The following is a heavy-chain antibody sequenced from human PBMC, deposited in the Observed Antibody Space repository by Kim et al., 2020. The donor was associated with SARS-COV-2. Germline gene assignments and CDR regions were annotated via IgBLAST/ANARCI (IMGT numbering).Heavy chain of an antibody. D-gene: IGHD4-17*01. Sequence: GGSLRLSCAASGFTFSNAWMSWVRQAPGKGLEWVGRIKSKTDGGTTDYAATVQVSFTISRDDSKNTLYLQMTSLKTEDTAVYYCTTDRSVTTSDPVDYWGEGSVCTVSS. CDR1: GFTFSNAW. CDR3: TTDRSVTTSDPVDY. J-gene: IGHJ4*02. CDR2: IKSKTDGGTT. V-gene: IGHV3-15*01.